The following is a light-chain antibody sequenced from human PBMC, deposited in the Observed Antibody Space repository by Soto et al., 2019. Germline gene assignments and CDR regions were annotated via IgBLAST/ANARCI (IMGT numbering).Light chain of an antibody. CDR1: SRDVGSYNL. CDR3: CSYARSTRVV. V-gene: IGLV2-23*01. Sequence: QSALTQPASVSGSPGQSITISCTGTSRDVGSYNLVSWYQQHPGKAPKLMIYEGSKRPSGVSNRFSGSKSGNTASLTISGLQAEDEADYYCCSYARSTRVVFGGGTQLTVL. CDR2: EGS. J-gene: IGLJ2*01.